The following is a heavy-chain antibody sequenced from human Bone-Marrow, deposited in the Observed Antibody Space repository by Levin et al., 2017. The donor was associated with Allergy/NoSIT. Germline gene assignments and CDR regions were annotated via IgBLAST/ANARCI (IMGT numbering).Heavy chain of an antibody. J-gene: IGHJ5*02. CDR1: GGSIGSGDFY. CDR3: AREVNCFGGSCYSYGWFDP. V-gene: IGHV4-30-4*01. CDR2: ISSDGST. D-gene: IGHD2-15*01. Sequence: SETLSLTCSVSGGSIGSGDFYWTWIRQSPGKGLEWIGYISSDGSTNYNPSLKSRVTISRDTTKHHFSLNLDSVTPADTAVYYCAREVNCFGGSCYSYGWFDPWGQGALVTVSS.